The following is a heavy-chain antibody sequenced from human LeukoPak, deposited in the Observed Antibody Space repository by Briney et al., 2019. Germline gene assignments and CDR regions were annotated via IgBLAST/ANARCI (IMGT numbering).Heavy chain of an antibody. CDR3: ASTDAHPN. CDR2: IWYDGSNQ. CDR1: GFTLSSYG. Sequence: PRGALRLSCAASGFTLSSYGMHWVRQAPGKGLEWVAVIWYDGSNQSYAYSVKVRFTISRQNSKNAVYLQMNSLRAEVTAVYYCASTDAHPNWGQGTLVTVSS. V-gene: IGHV3-33*01. J-gene: IGHJ4*02.